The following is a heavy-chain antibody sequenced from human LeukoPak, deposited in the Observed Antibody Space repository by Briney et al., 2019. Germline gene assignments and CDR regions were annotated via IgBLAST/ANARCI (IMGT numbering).Heavy chain of an antibody. CDR3: ARDFGDYFDY. CDR1: GGSFSDYN. D-gene: IGHD3-10*01. V-gene: IGHV4-34*01. J-gene: IGHJ4*02. CDR2: INHSGST. Sequence: SETLSLTCAVYGGSFSDYNWSWIRQPPGKGLEWIGEINHSGSTNYNPSLKSRVTISVDTSKNQFSLKLSSVTAADTAVYYCARDFGDYFDYWGQGTLVTVSS.